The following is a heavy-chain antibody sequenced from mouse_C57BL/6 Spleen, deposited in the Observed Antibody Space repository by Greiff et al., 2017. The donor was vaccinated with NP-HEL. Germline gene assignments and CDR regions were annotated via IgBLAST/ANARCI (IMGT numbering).Heavy chain of an antibody. J-gene: IGHJ4*01. Sequence: VKLQQSGAELVRPGASVTLSCKASGYTFTDYEMHWVKQTPVHGLEWIGAIDPETGGTAYNQKFKGKAILTADKSSSTAYMELRSLTSEDSAVYYCTRRGTTVSYAMDYWGQGTSVTVSS. CDR2: IDPETGGT. D-gene: IGHD1-1*01. CDR3: TRRGTTVSYAMDY. CDR1: GYTFTDYE. V-gene: IGHV1-15*01.